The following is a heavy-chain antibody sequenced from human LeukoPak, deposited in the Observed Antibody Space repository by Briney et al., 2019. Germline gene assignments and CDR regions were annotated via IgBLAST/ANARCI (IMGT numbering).Heavy chain of an antibody. CDR2: TNHSGST. V-gene: IGHV4-34*01. J-gene: IGHJ4*02. Sequence: SETLSLTCAVYGGSFSGYYWSWIRQPPGKGLEWIGETNHSGSTNYNPSLKSRVTISVDTSKNQFSLKLSSVTAADTAVYYCARGRIAPRQIAEAGGRLYYFDYWGQGTLVTVSS. CDR1: GGSFSGYY. CDR3: ARGRIAPRQIAEAGGRLYYFDY. D-gene: IGHD6-19*01.